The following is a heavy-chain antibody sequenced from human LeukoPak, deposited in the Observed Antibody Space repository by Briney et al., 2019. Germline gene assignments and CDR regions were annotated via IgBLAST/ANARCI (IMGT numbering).Heavy chain of an antibody. CDR2: ISSSSSYI. CDR3: ASSWGTSGWENFDY. D-gene: IGHD6-19*01. V-gene: IGHV3-21*06. J-gene: IGHJ4*02. Sequence: RTGGSLRLSCAASGFTFSSYSMNWVRQAPGKGLEWVSSISSSSSYIYYADSVKGRFTISRDNAKNTLYLQMNSLTAEDTAVYYCASSWGTSGWENFDYWGQGTLVTVSS. CDR1: GFTFSSYS.